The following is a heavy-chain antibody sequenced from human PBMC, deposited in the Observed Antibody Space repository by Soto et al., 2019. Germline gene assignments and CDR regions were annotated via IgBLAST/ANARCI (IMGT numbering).Heavy chain of an antibody. J-gene: IGHJ1*01. CDR3: AHRSYDYIWGSYRHGAEYFQH. CDR2: IYWDDDK. V-gene: IGHV2-5*02. Sequence: SGPTLVNPTQTLTLTCTFSGFSLSTSGVGVGWIRQPPGKALEWLALIYWDDDKRYSPSLKSRLTITKDTSKNQVVLTMTNMDPVDTATYYCAHRSYDYIWGSYRHGAEYFQHWGQGTLVTVSS. CDR1: GFSLSTSGVG. D-gene: IGHD3-16*02.